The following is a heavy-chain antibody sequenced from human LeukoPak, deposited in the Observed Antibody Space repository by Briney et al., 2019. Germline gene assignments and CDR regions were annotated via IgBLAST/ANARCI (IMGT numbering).Heavy chain of an antibody. D-gene: IGHD6-19*01. Sequence: GGSLRLSCAASGFTFSSYNMNWVRQAPGKGLEWVSSISSIRSSIYYADSVKGRFTISRDNAKKSLSLQMNSLRAEDTAVYYCARGFSSSLFDYWGPGTLVTVSS. CDR1: GFTFSSYN. J-gene: IGHJ4*02. CDR2: ISSIRSSI. CDR3: ARGFSSSLFDY. V-gene: IGHV3-21*01.